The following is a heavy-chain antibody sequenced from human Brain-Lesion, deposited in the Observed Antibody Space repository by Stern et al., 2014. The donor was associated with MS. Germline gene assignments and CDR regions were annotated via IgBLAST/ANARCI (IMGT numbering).Heavy chain of an antibody. J-gene: IGHJ4*02. CDR1: GCSFSSNNF. CDR3: ATASVAGTVIDY. CDR2: SFHSGGT. D-gene: IGHD6-19*01. Sequence: QVQLVESGPGLVKPSGPLSLTCVVSGCSFSSNNFWRWGRPPPGKGLGGIGESFHSGGTNHNPSHKSRVTISVEKTKNQLCLDCTTVTAADTAVYYCATASVAGTVIDYWGQGTLVTVSS. V-gene: IGHV4-4*02.